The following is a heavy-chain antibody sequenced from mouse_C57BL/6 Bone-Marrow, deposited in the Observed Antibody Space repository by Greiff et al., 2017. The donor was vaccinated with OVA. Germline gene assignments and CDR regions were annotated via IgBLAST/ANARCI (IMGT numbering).Heavy chain of an antibody. V-gene: IGHV1-81*01. CDR1: GYTFTSYG. J-gene: IGHJ3*01. D-gene: IGHD2-4*01. Sequence: VQLQQSGAELARPGASVKLSCKASGYTFTSYGISWVKQRTGPGLEWIGEIYPRSGNTYYNEKFKGKATLTADKSSSTAYMELRSLTSEDSAVYFCARGDYDVWFAYWGQGTLVTVSA. CDR2: IYPRSGNT. CDR3: ARGDYDVWFAY.